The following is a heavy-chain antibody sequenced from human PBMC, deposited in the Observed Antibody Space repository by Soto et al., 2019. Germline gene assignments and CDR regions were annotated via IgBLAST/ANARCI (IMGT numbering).Heavy chain of an antibody. CDR1: GYTFTSYY. J-gene: IGHJ4*02. CDR3: ARPRREYSNYAFDY. V-gene: IGHV5-51*01. Sequence: KVSCKASGYTFTSYYMHWVRQAPGQGLEWMGIIYPGDSDTRYSPSFQGQVTISADKSISTAYLQWSSLKASDTAMYYCARPRREYSNYAFDYWGQGTLVTVSS. CDR2: IYPGDSDT. D-gene: IGHD4-4*01.